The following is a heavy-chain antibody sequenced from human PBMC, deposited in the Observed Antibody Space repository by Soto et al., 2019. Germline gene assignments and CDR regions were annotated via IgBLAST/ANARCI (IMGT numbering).Heavy chain of an antibody. Sequence: EVQLLESGGGLVQPGGSLRLSCVVSGFTFGSYAMSWVRQAPEKGPEWVALLGGNGFTTNDAASAKGRFTISGDTSKSTRFLQMSSLIADGTGVYDCANALRASLNFCYCKDVWGRGTAVTLSS. V-gene: IGHV3-23*01. CDR3: ANALRASLNFCYCKDV. CDR2: LGGNGFTT. D-gene: IGHD2-2*01. CDR1: GFTFGSYA. J-gene: IGHJ6*03.